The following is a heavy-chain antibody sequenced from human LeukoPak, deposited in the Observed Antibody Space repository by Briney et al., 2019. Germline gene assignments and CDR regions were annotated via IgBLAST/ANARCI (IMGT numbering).Heavy chain of an antibody. CDR3: ARDGRPRIVGATREHRAFFDY. J-gene: IGHJ4*02. CDR1: GGSISSGGYY. CDR2: IYHSGST. V-gene: IGHV4-30-2*01. Sequence: PSQTLSLTCTVSGGSISSGGYYWSWIRQPPGKGLEWIGYIYHSGSTYYNPSLKSRVTISVDRSKNQFSLKLSSVTAADTAVYYCARDGRPRIVGATREHRAFFDYWGQGTLVTVSS. D-gene: IGHD1-26*01.